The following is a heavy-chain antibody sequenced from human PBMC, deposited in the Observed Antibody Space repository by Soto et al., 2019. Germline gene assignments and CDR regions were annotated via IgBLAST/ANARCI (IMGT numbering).Heavy chain of an antibody. CDR1: GDSIATGDYW. D-gene: IGHD2-21*01. V-gene: IGHV4-39*01. CDR2: VYHSGSI. J-gene: IGHJ3*02. CDR3: SRQIARAIWAFAI. Sequence: QLQLQESGPGLLKPSETLSLTCTVSGDSIATGDYWWAWIRQPPGKGLEWIASVYHSGSIYYSPSLKSRLTVSVDTSKNQFSVTLSSVTAADTAVYYCSRQIARAIWAFAIWGQGTMVTASS.